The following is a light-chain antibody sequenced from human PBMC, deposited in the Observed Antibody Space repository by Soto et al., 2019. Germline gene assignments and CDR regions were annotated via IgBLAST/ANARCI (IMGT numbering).Light chain of an antibody. CDR1: QSVSSN. Sequence: EIVMTQSPATLSVSPGERATLSCRASQSVSSNLAWYQQTPGQAPRLLIYGASSSATSIQDRFSGSGSGTDFTLTISRLAPEDSAVYYCQQYGSSGTFGQGTKVDIK. V-gene: IGKV3-20*01. J-gene: IGKJ1*01. CDR3: QQYGSSGT. CDR2: GAS.